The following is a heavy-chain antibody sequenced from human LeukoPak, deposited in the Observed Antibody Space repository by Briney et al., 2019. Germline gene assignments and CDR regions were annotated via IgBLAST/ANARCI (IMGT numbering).Heavy chain of an antibody. D-gene: IGHD5-12*01. J-gene: IGHJ4*02. Sequence: GGSLRLSCAASGFTFSSYAMQWVRQAPGKGLESVAVISYDGGVKYYTVSVKGRFTISRDNSKNTLYLQMNSLRAEDTAVYSCARERGDSGSALDYWGQGTLVTVSS. CDR1: GFTFSSYA. CDR3: ARERGDSGSALDY. V-gene: IGHV3-30*04. CDR2: ISYDGGVK.